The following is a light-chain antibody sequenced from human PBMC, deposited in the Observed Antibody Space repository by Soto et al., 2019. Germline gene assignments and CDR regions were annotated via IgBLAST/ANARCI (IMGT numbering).Light chain of an antibody. CDR2: LNSDGTY. J-gene: IGLJ2*01. CDR1: SGHTSYA. CDR3: QTWGTGIVL. Sequence: QAVLTQSPSASASLGASVRLTCSLSSGHTSYAIAWHQQQPEKGPRYLMKLNSDGTYTKGDGIPDRFSGSSSGTERYLTISSLQSEDEADYYCQTWGTGIVLFGGGTKLTVL. V-gene: IGLV4-69*01.